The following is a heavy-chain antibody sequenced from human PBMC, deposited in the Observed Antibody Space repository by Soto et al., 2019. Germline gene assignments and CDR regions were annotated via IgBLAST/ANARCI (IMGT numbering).Heavy chain of an antibody. CDR1: GGTFSSYA. V-gene: IGHV1-69*13. CDR2: IIPIFGTA. D-gene: IGHD6-13*01. J-gene: IGHJ4*02. Sequence: ASVKVSCKASGGTFSSYAISWVRQAPGQGLEWMGGIIPIFGTANYAQKFQGRVTITADESTSTAYMELSSLRSEDTAVYYCAREATAAAGTVDYWGQGTLVTVSS. CDR3: AREATAAAGTVDY.